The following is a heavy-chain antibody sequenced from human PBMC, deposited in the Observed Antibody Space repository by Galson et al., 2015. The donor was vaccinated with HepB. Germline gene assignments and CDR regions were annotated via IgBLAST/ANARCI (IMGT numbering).Heavy chain of an antibody. CDR1: GFTFSSYA. CDR2: ISYDGSNK. Sequence: LRLSCAASGFTFSSYAMHWVRQAPGKGLEWVAVISYDGSNKYYADSVEGRFTISRDNSKNTLYLQMNSLRAEDTAVYYCARDRKIKMMVRGVIITRVLDYWGQGTLVTVSS. D-gene: IGHD3-10*01. J-gene: IGHJ4*02. V-gene: IGHV3-30*04. CDR3: ARDRKIKMMVRGVIITRVLDY.